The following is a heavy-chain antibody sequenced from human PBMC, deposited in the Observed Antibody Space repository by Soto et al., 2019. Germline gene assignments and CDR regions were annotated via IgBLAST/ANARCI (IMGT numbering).Heavy chain of an antibody. D-gene: IGHD1-1*01. J-gene: IGHJ4*02. CDR3: AKEKPLTGRGYHFDY. CDR2: ISYDGNNK. Sequence: GGSLRLSCAASGFTFSSYAMSWVRQAPGKGPEWVAVISYDGNNKYYPDSVKGRFTLSRDNSKNTLYLQMNSLRSDDTAVYYCAKEKPLTGRGYHFDYWGQGTLVTVSS. V-gene: IGHV3-30*18. CDR1: GFTFSSYA.